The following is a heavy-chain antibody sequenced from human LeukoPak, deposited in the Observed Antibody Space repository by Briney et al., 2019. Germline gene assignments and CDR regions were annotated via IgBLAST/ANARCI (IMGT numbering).Heavy chain of an antibody. D-gene: IGHD3-10*01. CDR3: ARGSPRWFGEAYYYMDV. CDR2: ISWDGGST. CDR1: GFAFGHYT. Sequence: GGSLRLSCAASGFAFGHYTMHWVRQAPGKGLEWVSLISWDGGSTYYADSVKGRFTISRDNSKNSLYLQMNSLRTEDTALYYCARGSPRWFGEAYYYMDVWGKGTTVTISS. J-gene: IGHJ6*03. V-gene: IGHV3-43*01.